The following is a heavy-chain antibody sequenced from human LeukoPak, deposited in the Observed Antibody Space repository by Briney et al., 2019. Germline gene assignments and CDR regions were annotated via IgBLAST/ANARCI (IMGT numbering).Heavy chain of an antibody. CDR1: GYSISSGYY. Sequence: SETLSLTCTVSGYSISSGYYWGWIRQPPGKGLEWIGRIYTSGSTNYNPSLKSRVTMSVDTSKNQFSLKLSSVTAADTAVYYCARGGGTAGYSWFDPWGQGTLVTVSS. CDR3: ARGGGTAGYSWFDP. D-gene: IGHD3-9*01. J-gene: IGHJ5*02. CDR2: IYTSGST. V-gene: IGHV4-38-2*02.